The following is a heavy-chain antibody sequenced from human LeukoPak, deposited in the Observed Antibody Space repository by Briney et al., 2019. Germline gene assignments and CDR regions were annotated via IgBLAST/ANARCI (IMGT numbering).Heavy chain of an antibody. J-gene: IGHJ6*03. D-gene: IGHD3-10*01. V-gene: IGHV3-30*04. Sequence: GGSLRLSSAASGFTFSSYAMHWVRQAPGKGLEWVAVISYDGSNKYYAGSVKGRFTISRDNSKNTLYLQMNSLRAEDTAVYYCAKDGSGSHYYYYMDVWGKGTTVTISS. CDR3: AKDGSGSHYYYYMDV. CDR2: ISYDGSNK. CDR1: GFTFSSYA.